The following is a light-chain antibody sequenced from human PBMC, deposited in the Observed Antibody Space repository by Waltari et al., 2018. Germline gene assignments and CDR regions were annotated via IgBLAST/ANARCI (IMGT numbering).Light chain of an antibody. J-gene: IGLJ2*01. CDR1: SNNVGNQG. V-gene: IGLV10-54*04. Sequence: QAGLTQPPSVFKDLRQTATLTCTGNSNNVGNQGAAWLQQHQGHPPKLLSYRSNNRPSGISERFSASRSGNTASLTITGLQPEDEADYYCSAWDSSLSAVVFGGGTKLTVL. CDR2: RSN. CDR3: SAWDSSLSAVV.